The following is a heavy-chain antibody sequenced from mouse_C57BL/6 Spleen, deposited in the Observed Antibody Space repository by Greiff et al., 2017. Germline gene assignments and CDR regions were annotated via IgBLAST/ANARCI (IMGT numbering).Heavy chain of an antibody. CDR2: IYWDDDK. CDR3: ARRVDGYYVYFDV. D-gene: IGHD2-3*01. Sequence: QVTLKESGPGILQSSQTLSLTCSFSGFSLSTSGMGVSWIRQPSGKGLEWLAHIYWDDDKRYNPSLKSRLTISKDTSRNQVFLKITSVDTADTATYDCARRVDGYYVYFDVWGTGTTVTVSS. CDR1: GFSLSTSGMG. V-gene: IGHV8-12*01. J-gene: IGHJ1*03.